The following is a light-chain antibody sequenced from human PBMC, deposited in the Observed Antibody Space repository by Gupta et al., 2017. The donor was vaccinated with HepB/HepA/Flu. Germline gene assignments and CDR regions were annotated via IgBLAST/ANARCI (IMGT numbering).Light chain of an antibody. CDR3: QQYYSTPPT. Sequence: DIVMTQSPDSLAVSLGERPTINCKSSQSVLYSSNNKNYLAWYQQKPGQPPKLLIYWASTRESGVPDRFSGSGSGTDFTLTISSLQAEDVAVYYCQQYYSTPPTFGPGTKVDIK. CDR1: QSVLYSSNNKNY. CDR2: WAS. J-gene: IGKJ3*01. V-gene: IGKV4-1*01.